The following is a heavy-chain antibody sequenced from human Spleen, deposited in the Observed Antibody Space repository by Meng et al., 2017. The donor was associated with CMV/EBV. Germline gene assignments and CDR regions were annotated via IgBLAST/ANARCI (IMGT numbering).Heavy chain of an antibody. CDR3: ARGDISTGFDY. D-gene: IGHD2-21*02. J-gene: IGHJ4*02. V-gene: IGHV1-18*01. Sequence: ASVKVSCKSAGGSFGNYAISWVRQAPGQGLEWMGWISAYNSNTNYAHSLQGRVTMTTDTSTKTGYMDLRSLRSDDTAVLYCARGDISTGFDYWGQGTLVTVSS. CDR1: GGSFGNYA. CDR2: ISAYNSNT.